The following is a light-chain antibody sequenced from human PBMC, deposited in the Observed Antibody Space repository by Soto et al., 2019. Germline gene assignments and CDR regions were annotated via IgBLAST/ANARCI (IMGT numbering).Light chain of an antibody. CDR1: QSISSY. Sequence: DIQMTQSPSSLSASVGDRVTITCRASQSISSYLNWYQQKPGKAPNLLIYAASSLQSGVPSRFSGSASGTEFTLTISSLQPEDFATYYCQQSYGTVWTFGQGTKVEIK. CDR2: AAS. CDR3: QQSYGTVWT. J-gene: IGKJ1*01. V-gene: IGKV1-39*01.